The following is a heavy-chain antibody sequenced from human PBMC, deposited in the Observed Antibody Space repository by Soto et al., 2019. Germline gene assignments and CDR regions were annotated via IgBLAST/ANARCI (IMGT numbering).Heavy chain of an antibody. D-gene: IGHD1-1*01. CDR2: ISYTSTTI. V-gene: IGHV3-48*03. J-gene: IGHJ4*02. CDR1: GLTFSTDE. Sequence: EVQLVASGGDLVPPGGSLRLSCAVSGLTFSTDEMNWVRQAPGNGLEWLAYISYTSTTIKYADSVKGRFAVSRDNAKKSLYLQMNNLRVEDTAIYYCVREGGSLAFDSWGQGTLVTVSS. CDR3: VREGGSLAFDS.